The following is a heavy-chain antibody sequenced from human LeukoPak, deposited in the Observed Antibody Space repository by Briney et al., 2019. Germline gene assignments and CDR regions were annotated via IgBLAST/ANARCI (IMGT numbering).Heavy chain of an antibody. CDR3: AREGSYPPYYFDY. V-gene: IGHV4-59*13. D-gene: IGHD1-26*01. J-gene: IGHJ4*02. Sequence: GSLRLSCAASGFTFEDFSMHWVRQVPGKGLEWIGYIYYSGSTNYNPSLKSRVTISVDTSKNQFSLKLSSVTAADTAVYYCAREGSYPPYYFDYWGQGTLVTVSS. CDR1: GFTFEDFS. CDR2: IYYSGST.